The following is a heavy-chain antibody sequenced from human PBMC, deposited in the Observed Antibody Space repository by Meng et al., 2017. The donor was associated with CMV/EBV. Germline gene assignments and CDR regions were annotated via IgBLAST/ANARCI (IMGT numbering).Heavy chain of an antibody. Sequence: SLMIYFAASGFTFSSYVMHWVPPAPGKGLEWVAVIWYDGSNKYYADSVKGRLNISRDNSKNTLYLQMNSLRAEDTAVYYCAKEKDPGHYHYGMDVWGQGTTVTVSS. V-gene: IGHV3-33*06. CDR3: AKEKDPGHYHYGMDV. J-gene: IGHJ6*02. CDR2: IWYDGSNK. CDR1: GFTFSSYV.